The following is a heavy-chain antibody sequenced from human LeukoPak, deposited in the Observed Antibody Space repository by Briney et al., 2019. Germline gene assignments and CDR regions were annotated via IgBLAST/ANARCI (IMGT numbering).Heavy chain of an antibody. CDR1: GFTFSTYG. CDR2: ISGSGGST. Sequence: GGSLRLSCVASGFTFSTYGMSWVRQAPGKGLEWVSAISGSGGSTYYADSVKGQFTISRDNSRNTVYLEMISLTVEDTAVYYCAKDDSWLQFGVWSPGTLVTV. J-gene: IGHJ4*02. V-gene: IGHV3-23*01. D-gene: IGHD5-24*01. CDR3: AKDDSWLQFGV.